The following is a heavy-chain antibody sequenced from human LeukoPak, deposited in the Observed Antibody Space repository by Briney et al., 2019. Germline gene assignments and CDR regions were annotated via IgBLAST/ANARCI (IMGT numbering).Heavy chain of an antibody. Sequence: PSETLSLTCTVSGGSISSGGYYWSWIRQHPGKGLEWIGYIYYSGSTNYNPSLKSRVTISVDTSKNQFSLRLSSVTAADTAVYYCARDRGGGAFDIWGQGTMVTVSS. CDR2: IYYSGST. CDR1: GGSISSGGYY. J-gene: IGHJ3*02. CDR3: ARDRGGGAFDI. D-gene: IGHD3-16*01. V-gene: IGHV4-61*08.